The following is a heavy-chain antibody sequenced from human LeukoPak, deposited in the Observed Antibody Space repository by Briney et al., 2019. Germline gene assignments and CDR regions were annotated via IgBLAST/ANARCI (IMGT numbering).Heavy chain of an antibody. V-gene: IGHV3-23*01. CDR2: ISGSGGST. CDR3: AKGPTSGSYERYYFDY. D-gene: IGHD1-26*01. J-gene: IGHJ4*02. Sequence: PGGSLRLSCAASGFTFSSYAMSWVRQTPGKGLEWVSTISGSGGSTNYADSVKGRFTISRDNSKNTLYLQMNSLRAEDTAVYYCAKGPTSGSYERYYFDYWGQGTLVTVSA. CDR1: GFTFSSYA.